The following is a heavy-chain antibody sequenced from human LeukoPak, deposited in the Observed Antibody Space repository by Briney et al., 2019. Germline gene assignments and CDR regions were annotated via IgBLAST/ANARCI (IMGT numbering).Heavy chain of an antibody. Sequence: GGSLRLSCAASGFTFSSYEMNWVRQAPGKGLEWVSYISATGNTIFYADSVKGRFTVSRDNAKNSLYLQMSSLRAEDTAVYYCATSASRHCSSTSCYYYYGMDVWGQGTTVTVSS. J-gene: IGHJ6*02. D-gene: IGHD2-2*01. CDR3: ATSASRHCSSTSCYYYYGMDV. CDR1: GFTFSSYE. CDR2: ISATGNTI. V-gene: IGHV3-48*03.